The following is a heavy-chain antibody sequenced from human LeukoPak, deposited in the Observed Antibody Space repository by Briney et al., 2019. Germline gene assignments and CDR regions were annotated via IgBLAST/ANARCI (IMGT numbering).Heavy chain of an antibody. CDR3: AKSKVTAMVNYLDY. Sequence: RGSLRLSCAASGFTFSSYAMSWVRQAPGKGLEWVSAISGSGGSTYYADSVKGRFTISRDNSKNTLYLQMNSLRAEDTAVYYCAKSKVTAMVNYLDYWGQGTLVTVSS. CDR2: ISGSGGST. CDR1: GFTFSSYA. V-gene: IGHV3-23*01. D-gene: IGHD5-18*01. J-gene: IGHJ4*02.